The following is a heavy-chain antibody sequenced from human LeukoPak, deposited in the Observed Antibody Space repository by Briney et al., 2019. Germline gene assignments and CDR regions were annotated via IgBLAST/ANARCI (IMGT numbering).Heavy chain of an antibody. J-gene: IGHJ4*02. V-gene: IGHV4-39*01. CDR2: IYYSGST. CDR1: GGSISSGTYY. D-gene: IGHD3-22*01. CDR3: ARPHPYYYDSSGYYYPDSYYFDY. Sequence: SETLSLTCTVSGGSISSGTYYWGWIRQPPGKGLEWIGTIYYSGSTYYNPSLKSRVTISVDTSKNQFSLKLSSVTAADTAVYYCARPHPYYYDSSGYYYPDSYYFDYWGQGTLVTVSS.